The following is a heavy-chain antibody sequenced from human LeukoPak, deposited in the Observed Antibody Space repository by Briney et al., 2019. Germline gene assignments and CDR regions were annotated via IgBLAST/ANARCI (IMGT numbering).Heavy chain of an antibody. CDR3: VRVTALLAANGDWFDP. V-gene: IGHV3-7*01. Sequence: PGGSLRLSCEGSGFTFSSYWMSWVRQAPGKGLEWVASIKQNGREAYYVDSAKGRFTISRDNAKNSMYLQMYSLTAEDTAVYYCVRVTALLAANGDWFDPWGQGTQVIVSS. D-gene: IGHD2-21*02. J-gene: IGHJ5*02. CDR1: GFTFSSYW. CDR2: IKQNGREA.